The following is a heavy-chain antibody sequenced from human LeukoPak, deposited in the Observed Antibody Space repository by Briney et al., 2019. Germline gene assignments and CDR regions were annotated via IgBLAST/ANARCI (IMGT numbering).Heavy chain of an antibody. V-gene: IGHV4-34*01. J-gene: IGHJ3*02. Sequence: SETLSLTCAVYGGSFSGYYWNWIRQPPGKGLEWIGEINQSGRTNYNPSLKSRVTISVDTSKNQFSLKLSSVTAADTAVYCCARSQYYYDGSGSAFDIWGQGTMVTVSS. CDR3: ARSQYYYDGSGSAFDI. CDR2: INQSGRT. CDR1: GGSFSGYY. D-gene: IGHD3-22*01.